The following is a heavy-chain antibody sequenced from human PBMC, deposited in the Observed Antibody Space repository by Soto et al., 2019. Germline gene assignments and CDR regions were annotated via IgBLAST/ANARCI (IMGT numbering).Heavy chain of an antibody. D-gene: IGHD3-10*01. CDR3: ARVEYYGSGSYSY. CDR1: GYTFSSYD. Sequence: QVQLVQSGAEVRKPGASVKVSCKASGYTFSSYDISWVRQAPGQGLGWMGWLSAYNGNTKYAQKLQGRVTMTTDTSTSTAYMELRSLRFDDTAVYYCARVEYYGSGSYSYWGQGTLVTVSS. CDR2: LSAYNGNT. J-gene: IGHJ4*02. V-gene: IGHV1-18*01.